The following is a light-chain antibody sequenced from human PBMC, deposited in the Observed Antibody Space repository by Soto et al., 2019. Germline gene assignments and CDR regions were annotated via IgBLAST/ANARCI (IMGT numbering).Light chain of an antibody. CDR2: GAS. CDR3: QKYNNWPRT. V-gene: IGKV3-20*01. Sequence: DIVLTQSPGTLSLSAGERATLSCRGSQSVSSTYVAWYQQKSGQAPRLLIYGASSRATGIPDRFSGSGSGTDFTLTISSLQSEDFAVYYCQKYNNWPRTFGQGTKVDIK. J-gene: IGKJ1*01. CDR1: QSVSSTY.